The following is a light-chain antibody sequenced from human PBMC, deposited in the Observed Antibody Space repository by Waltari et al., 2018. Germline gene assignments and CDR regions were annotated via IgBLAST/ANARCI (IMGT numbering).Light chain of an antibody. CDR2: CTT. J-gene: IGLJ3*02. V-gene: IGLV1-40*01. CDR3: QSYDNSLRVVM. Sequence: QSVLTHPPSVSGAPGQRVTISCTGSDSNIGATYEIHWYQQLPGAAPKLLILCTTTRPSGVPDRFSGSKSATSTSLVITGLQAEDEADYYCQSYDNSLRVVMFGGGTKLTVL. CDR1: DSNIGATYE.